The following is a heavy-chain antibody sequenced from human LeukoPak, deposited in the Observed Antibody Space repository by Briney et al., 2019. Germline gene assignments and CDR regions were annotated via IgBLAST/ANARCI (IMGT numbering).Heavy chain of an antibody. CDR1: GFTFSSYW. J-gene: IGHJ1*01. CDR3: AIIGTPGETEYYRL. Sequence: GGSLRLSCAASGFTFSSYWMHWVRQAPGKGLVWVSRINTDGSSTSYADSVKGRFTISRDNAKNTLYLQMNSLRAEDTAVYYCAIIGTPGETEYYRLWGQGTLVTVSS. D-gene: IGHD2/OR15-2a*01. CDR2: INTDGSST. V-gene: IGHV3-74*01.